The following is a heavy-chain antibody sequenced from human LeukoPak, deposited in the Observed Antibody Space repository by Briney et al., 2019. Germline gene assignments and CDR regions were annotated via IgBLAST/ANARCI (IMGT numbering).Heavy chain of an antibody. CDR1: GGSFSGYY. Sequence: SETLSLTCAVYGGSFSGYYWSWIRQPPGKGLEWIGEINHSGSTNYNPSLKSRVTISVDTSKNQFSLKLSSVTAADTAVYYCARARSYDYWGRGTLVTVSS. J-gene: IGHJ4*02. CDR2: INHSGST. CDR3: ARARSYDY. V-gene: IGHV4-34*01. D-gene: IGHD1-26*01.